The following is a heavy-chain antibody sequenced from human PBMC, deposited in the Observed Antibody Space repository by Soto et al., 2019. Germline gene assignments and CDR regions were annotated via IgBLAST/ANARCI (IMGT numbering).Heavy chain of an antibody. CDR2: IIPTSGTA. CDR1: GYTFTRYW. D-gene: IGHD3-3*01. J-gene: IGHJ6*02. Sequence: GASVKGSCKASGYTFTRYWMHWVRQAPGQGLEWMGGIIPTSGTANYAQKFQGRVTITADESTSTAYMELSSLGSEDTAVYYCARDLHDLGYYYGMDVWGQGTTVTVSS. V-gene: IGHV1-69*13. CDR3: ARDLHDLGYYYGMDV.